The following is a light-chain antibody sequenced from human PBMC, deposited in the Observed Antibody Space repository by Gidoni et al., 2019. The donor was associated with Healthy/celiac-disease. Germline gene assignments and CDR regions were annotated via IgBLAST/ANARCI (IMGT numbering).Light chain of an antibody. CDR1: QSISSY. CDR3: QQSYSTPIFT. Sequence: DIQMTQSPSSLSASVGDRVTITCRASQSISSYLHWYQQKPGKAPKLLIYAASSWQSGVPARFSGSGSGTDFTLTISSLQPEDFATYYCQQSYSTPIFTFGPGTKVDIK. V-gene: IGKV1-39*01. CDR2: AAS. J-gene: IGKJ3*01.